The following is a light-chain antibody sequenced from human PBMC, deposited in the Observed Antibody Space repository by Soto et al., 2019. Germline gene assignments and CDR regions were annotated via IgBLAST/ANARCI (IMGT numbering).Light chain of an antibody. Sequence: EIVMTQSPATLSVSPGERAILSCRASQSIRNTYLAWYQQKPGQAPRLLIYGASSRATGIPDRFSGSGSGTDFTLTISRLEPEDFAVYYCQQLRTFGQGTKVDIK. CDR3: QQLRT. CDR1: QSIRNTY. J-gene: IGKJ1*01. CDR2: GAS. V-gene: IGKV3-20*01.